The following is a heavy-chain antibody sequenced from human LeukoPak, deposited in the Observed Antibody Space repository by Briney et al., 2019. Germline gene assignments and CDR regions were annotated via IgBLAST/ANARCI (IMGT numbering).Heavy chain of an antibody. Sequence: SETLSFTCTVSGGSISSGSYYWAWIRQPAGKGLEWIGRFYTSESTNYNPSLKSRVTISVDTSKNQFSLKLTSVTAADTAVYYCARSDFWSGYFDSWGQGTLVTVSS. CDR3: ARSDFWSGYFDS. J-gene: IGHJ4*02. CDR2: FYTSEST. V-gene: IGHV4-61*02. D-gene: IGHD3-3*01. CDR1: GGSISSGSYY.